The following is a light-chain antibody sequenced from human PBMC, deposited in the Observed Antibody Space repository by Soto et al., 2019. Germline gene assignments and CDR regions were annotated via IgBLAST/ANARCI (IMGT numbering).Light chain of an antibody. CDR3: QQYNNWPPIT. CDR1: QSVSSN. Sequence: EIVMTQSPATLSVSPGERATLSCRASQSVSSNLAWYQQKPGQAPRLLIHGASTRATGIPARFSGSGSGTDFTLTISSLQPEDFAVYYCQQYNNWPPITFGQGTRLEIK. J-gene: IGKJ5*01. CDR2: GAS. V-gene: IGKV3-15*01.